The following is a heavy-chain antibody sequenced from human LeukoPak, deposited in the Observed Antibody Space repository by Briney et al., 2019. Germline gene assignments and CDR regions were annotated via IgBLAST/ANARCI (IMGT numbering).Heavy chain of an antibody. CDR3: AREDAHCSSTSCPEGGFDY. CDR1: GFTFSSYA. V-gene: IGHV3-30-3*01. Sequence: HPGGSLRLSCAASGFTFSSYAMHWVRQAPGKGLEWVAVISYDGSNKYYADSVKGRFTISRDNSKNTLYLQMNSLRAEDTAVYYCAREDAHCSSTSCPEGGFDYWGQGTLVTVSS. CDR2: ISYDGSNK. D-gene: IGHD2-2*01. J-gene: IGHJ4*02.